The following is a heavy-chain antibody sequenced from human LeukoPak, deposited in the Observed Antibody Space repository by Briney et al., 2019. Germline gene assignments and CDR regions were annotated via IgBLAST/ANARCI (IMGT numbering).Heavy chain of an antibody. Sequence: PGGSLRLSFAASGXTFSSYAMSWVRQAPGKGLEWVSSISSSSTYIYYGDSLRGRFTISRDNAKSSLYLQMNSLRAEDTAVYFCAREGCGGGSCYSMAFDYWGQGTLVTVSS. D-gene: IGHD2-15*01. CDR2: ISSSSTYI. V-gene: IGHV3-21*01. CDR3: AREGCGGGSCYSMAFDY. J-gene: IGHJ4*02. CDR1: GXTFSSYA.